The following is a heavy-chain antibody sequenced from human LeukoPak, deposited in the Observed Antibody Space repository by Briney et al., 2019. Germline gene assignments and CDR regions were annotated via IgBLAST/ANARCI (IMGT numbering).Heavy chain of an antibody. Sequence: GGSLRLSCAASGFTVSQNYMSWVRQAPGRGLEWVSLIYADGATHYADSVKGRFTISRDNSKNTVYLEMNSLRPEDTAMYYCARDLHGSGTWDWFDPWGQGTLVTVSS. CDR1: GFTVSQNY. V-gene: IGHV3-53*05. J-gene: IGHJ5*02. CDR2: IYADGAT. D-gene: IGHD3-10*01. CDR3: ARDLHGSGTWDWFDP.